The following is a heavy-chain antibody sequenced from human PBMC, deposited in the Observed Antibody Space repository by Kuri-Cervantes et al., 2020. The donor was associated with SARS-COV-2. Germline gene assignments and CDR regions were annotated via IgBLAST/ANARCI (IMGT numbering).Heavy chain of an antibody. V-gene: IGHV3-21*01. D-gene: IGHD7-27*01. CDR1: GFTFSSYG. CDR3: ARDLRLGKSLDY. Sequence: GSLRLSCAASGFTFSSYGMNWVRQAPGKGLEWVSSISSSSSYIYYADSVKGRFTISRDNAKNSLYLQMSGLRAEDTAVYYCARDLRLGKSLDYWGQGTLVTVSS. J-gene: IGHJ4*02. CDR2: ISSSSSYI.